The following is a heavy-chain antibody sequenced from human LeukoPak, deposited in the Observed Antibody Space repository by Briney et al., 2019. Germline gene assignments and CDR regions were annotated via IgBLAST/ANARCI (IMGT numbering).Heavy chain of an antibody. CDR3: AGNVVPAAGWFDP. J-gene: IGHJ5*02. CDR1: GYTFTGYY. Sequence: GASVKVSCKASGYTFTGYYMHWVRQAPGQGLEWMGWINPNSGGTNYAQKFQGRVTMTRDTSISTAYMELSRLRSDDTAVYHCAGNVVPAAGWFDPWGQGTLVTVSS. V-gene: IGHV1-2*02. CDR2: INPNSGGT. D-gene: IGHD2-2*01.